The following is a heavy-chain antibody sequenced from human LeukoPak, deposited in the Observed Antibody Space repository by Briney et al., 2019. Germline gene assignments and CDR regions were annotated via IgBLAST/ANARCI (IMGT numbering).Heavy chain of an antibody. CDR3: ARHAGGISATGTSSFDY. Sequence: PSETLSLTCTVSGASFSSSTYYWGRIRQPPGKGLEWVGRIYYSGSTYDNPSLKSRVTMSVDTSKNQFSLMLSSVTAADTAVYSCARHAGGISATGTSSFDYWGQGTLVNVSS. CDR1: GASFSSSTYY. J-gene: IGHJ4*02. V-gene: IGHV4-39*01. CDR2: IYYSGST. D-gene: IGHD6-13*01.